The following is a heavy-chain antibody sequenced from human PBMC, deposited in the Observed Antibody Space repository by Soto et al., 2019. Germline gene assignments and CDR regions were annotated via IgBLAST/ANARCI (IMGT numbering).Heavy chain of an antibody. V-gene: IGHV1-18*01. J-gene: IGHJ5*02. D-gene: IGHD4-4*01. CDR2: ISPYSGNT. Sequence: ASVKVSCKASGYTFTTYDLSWVRQAPGQGLEWMGWISPYSGNTKYAQKLQGRVTMTTDTSTNTAYVELRSLRSDDTAVYYCAGETRAYSHKFGRWGKGSLGGVSS. CDR1: GYTFTTYD. CDR3: AGETRAYSHKFGR.